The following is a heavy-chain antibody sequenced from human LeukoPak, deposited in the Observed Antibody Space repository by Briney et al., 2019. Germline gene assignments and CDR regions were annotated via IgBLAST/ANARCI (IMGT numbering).Heavy chain of an antibody. V-gene: IGHV3-23*01. CDR1: GFTFSSYA. Sequence: GGSLRLSCAASGFTFSSYAMSWVRQAPGKGLEWVSAISGSGSSTYYADSVKGRSTISRDNSKNTLYLQMNSLRAEDTAVYYCARAPITMVRGALSDAFDIWGQGTMVTVSS. CDR2: ISGSGSST. J-gene: IGHJ3*02. D-gene: IGHD3-10*01. CDR3: ARAPITMVRGALSDAFDI.